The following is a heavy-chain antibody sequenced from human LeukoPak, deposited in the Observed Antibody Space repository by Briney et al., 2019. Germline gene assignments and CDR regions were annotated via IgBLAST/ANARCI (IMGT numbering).Heavy chain of an antibody. CDR1: GFTFSSYA. CDR3: AKENYDYIWGSYRYFDY. Sequence: GSLRLSCAASGFTFSSYAMSWVRQAPGKGLEWVSAISGSGGSTYYADSVKGRFTISRDNSKNTLYLQMNSLRAEDTAVYYCAKENYDYIWGSYRYFDYWGQGTLVTVSS. V-gene: IGHV3-23*01. D-gene: IGHD3-16*02. CDR2: ISGSGGST. J-gene: IGHJ4*02.